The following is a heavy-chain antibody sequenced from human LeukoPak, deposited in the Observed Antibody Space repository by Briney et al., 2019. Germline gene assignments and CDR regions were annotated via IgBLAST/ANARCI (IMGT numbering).Heavy chain of an antibody. V-gene: IGHV4-59*12. Sequence: PSETLSLTCTVSGGSISSYYWSWIRQPPGKGLEWIGYIYYSGSTNYNPSLKSRVTISVDTSKNQFSLKLSSVTAADTAVYYCTRDRGYCSSTSCHVYWYFDLWGRGTLVTVSS. CDR2: IYYSGST. J-gene: IGHJ2*01. D-gene: IGHD2-2*01. CDR1: GGSISSYY. CDR3: TRDRGYCSSTSCHVYWYFDL.